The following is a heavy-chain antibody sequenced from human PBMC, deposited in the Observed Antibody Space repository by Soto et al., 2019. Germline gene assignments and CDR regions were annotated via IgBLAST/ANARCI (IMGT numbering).Heavy chain of an antibody. D-gene: IGHD3-9*01. CDR2: IWYDGSYK. CDR1: GFTFSSYG. CDR3: ARGPHILTGYINWYFDL. Sequence: QVQLVESGGGVVQPGRSLRLSCAASGFTFSSYGMHWVRQAPGKGLEWVAVIWYDGSYKYYADSVKGRFTISRDNSKNTLYLQMNSLRAEDTAVYYCARGPHILTGYINWYFDLWGRGTLVTVSS. J-gene: IGHJ2*01. V-gene: IGHV3-33*01.